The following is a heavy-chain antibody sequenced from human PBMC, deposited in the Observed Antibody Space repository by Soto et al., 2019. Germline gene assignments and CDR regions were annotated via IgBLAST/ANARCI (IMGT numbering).Heavy chain of an antibody. CDR3: ARDAVAGTKKYYYYYGMDV. J-gene: IGHJ6*02. CDR1: GGSIISYY. Sequence: PSGTLSLTCPVSGGSIISYYWSWIRQPPGKGLEWIGYIYYSGSTNYNPSVKSRVTISVDTSKNQFSLKLSSVTAADTAVYYCARDAVAGTKKYYYYYGMDVWGQGTTVTVSS. V-gene: IGHV4-59*01. CDR2: IYYSGST. D-gene: IGHD6-19*01.